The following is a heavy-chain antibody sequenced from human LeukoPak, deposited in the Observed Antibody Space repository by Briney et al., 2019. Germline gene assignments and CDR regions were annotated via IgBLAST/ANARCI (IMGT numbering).Heavy chain of an antibody. Sequence: PGGSLRLSCATSGFTFTNAWMNWVRQAPGKGLEWVGRIKSNSDGGTIDYAAPVKGRFTLSRDDSKNTLYLQMNSLQTEDTAVYYCATDFYDSTWGQGTLVTVSS. D-gene: IGHD3-22*01. CDR2: IKSNSDGGTI. CDR1: GFTFTNAW. V-gene: IGHV3-15*07. CDR3: ATDFYDST. J-gene: IGHJ5*02.